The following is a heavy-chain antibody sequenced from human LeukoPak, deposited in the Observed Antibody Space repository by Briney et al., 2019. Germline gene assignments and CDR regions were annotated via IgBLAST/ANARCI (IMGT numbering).Heavy chain of an antibody. Sequence: GGSLRLSCAASGFTFSSYSMNWVRQAPGKGLEWVSYISSSSSTIYYADSVKGRFTISRDNAKNSLYLQMNSQRDEDTAVYYCARGDDAGGMDVWGQGTTVTVSS. CDR1: GFTFSSYS. V-gene: IGHV3-48*02. CDR3: ARGDDAGGMDV. D-gene: IGHD1-14*01. CDR2: ISSSSSTI. J-gene: IGHJ6*02.